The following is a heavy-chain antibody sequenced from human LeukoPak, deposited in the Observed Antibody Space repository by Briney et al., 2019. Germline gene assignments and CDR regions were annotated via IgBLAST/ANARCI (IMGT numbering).Heavy chain of an antibody. CDR3: ARRDSDDYDY. V-gene: IGHV4-34*01. CDR2: INHSGST. Sequence: SETLSLTCAVYGGSFSGYYWSWIRQPPGKGLEWIGEINHSGSTNYNPSLKSRVTISVDTSKNQFSLKLSSVTAADTAVYYCARRDSDDYDYWGQGTLVTVSP. D-gene: IGHD3-16*01. CDR1: GGSFSGYY. J-gene: IGHJ4*02.